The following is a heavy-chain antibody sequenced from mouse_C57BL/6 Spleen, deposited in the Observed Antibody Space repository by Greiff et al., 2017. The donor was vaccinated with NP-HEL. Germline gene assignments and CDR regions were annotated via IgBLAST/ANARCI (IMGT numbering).Heavy chain of an antibody. J-gene: IGHJ2*01. CDR2: INPNNGGT. CDR3: ARPIYYYGSSYPYFDY. D-gene: IGHD1-1*01. Sequence: VQLQQSGPELVKPGASVKIPCKASGYTFTDYNMDWVKQSHGKSLEWIGDINPNNGGTIYNQKFKGKATLTVDKSSSTAYMELRSLTSEDTAVYYCARPIYYYGSSYPYFDYWGQGTTLTVSS. CDR1: GYTFTDYN. V-gene: IGHV1-18*01.